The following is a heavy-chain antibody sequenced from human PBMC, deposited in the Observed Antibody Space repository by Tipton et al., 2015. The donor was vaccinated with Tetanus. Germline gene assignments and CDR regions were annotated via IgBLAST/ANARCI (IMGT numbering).Heavy chain of an antibody. V-gene: IGHV1-69*19. CDR1: GGNFRNYA. CDR2: IFPVFGSA. D-gene: IGHD3-3*01. CDR3: ARSGDDFWSAYYRANWCDP. J-gene: IGHJ5*02. Sequence: QMQLVQSGAEVKKPGSSVKVSCKASGGNFRNYAINWVRQAPGHRLEWMGGIFPVFGSANYSQRFQGRVTITADESTSTAYMELSSLRSEDTAVYYCARSGDDFWSAYYRANWCDPWGQGTLVTVSS.